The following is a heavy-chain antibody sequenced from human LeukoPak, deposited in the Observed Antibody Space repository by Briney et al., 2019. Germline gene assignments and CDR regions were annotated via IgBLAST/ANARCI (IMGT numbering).Heavy chain of an antibody. D-gene: IGHD1-7*01. CDR2: IIPIFDTA. J-gene: IGHJ4*02. CDR3: ARSDITGTTVDFDY. V-gene: IGHV1-69*13. Sequence: SVKVSCKASGGTFSSYAISWVRQAPGQGLEWTGGIIPIFDTANYAQKFQGRVTITADESTSTAYMELSRLRSDDTAVYYCARSDITGTTVDFDYWGQGTLVTVSS. CDR1: GGTFSSYA.